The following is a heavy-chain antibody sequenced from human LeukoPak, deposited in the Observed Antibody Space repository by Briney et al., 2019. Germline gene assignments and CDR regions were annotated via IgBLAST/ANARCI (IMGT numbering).Heavy chain of an antibody. J-gene: IGHJ6*03. D-gene: IGHD3-10*01. CDR3: TSYPNVLLWFGENYYYYMDV. V-gene: IGHV3-49*04. CDR1: GFTFSSYG. CDR2: IRSKAYGGTT. Sequence: GGSLRLSCAASGFTFSSYGMHWVRQAPGKGLEWVGFIRSKAYGGTTEYAASVKGRFTISRDDSKSIAYLQMNSLKTEDTAVYYCTSYPNVLLWFGENYYYYMDVWGKGTTVTISS.